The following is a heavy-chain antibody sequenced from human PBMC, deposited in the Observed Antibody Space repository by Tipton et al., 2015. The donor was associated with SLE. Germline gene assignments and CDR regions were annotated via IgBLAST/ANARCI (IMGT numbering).Heavy chain of an antibody. CDR2: INHSGST. J-gene: IGHJ3*02. CDR3: ASPGGGSGSFDAFDI. CDR1: GGSFSGYY. Sequence: TLSLTCAVYGGSFSGYYWSWIRQPPGKGLEWIGEINHSGSTHYNPSLKSRVTISVDTSKNQFSLKLSSVTAADTAIYYCASPGGGSGSFDAFDIWGQGIMVTVSS. D-gene: IGHD3-10*01. V-gene: IGHV4-34*01.